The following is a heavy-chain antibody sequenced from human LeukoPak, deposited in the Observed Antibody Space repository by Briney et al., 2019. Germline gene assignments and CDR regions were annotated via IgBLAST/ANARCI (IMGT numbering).Heavy chain of an antibody. Sequence: PSETLSLTCTVSGGSISSSSYYWGWLRQPPGEGLEWIGSIYYSRSTNYNPSLKSRVTISVDTSKNQFSLKLSSVTAADTAVYYCARAKLAARRISWFDPWGQGTLVTVSS. CDR3: ARAKLAARRISWFDP. CDR2: IYYSRST. J-gene: IGHJ5*02. CDR1: GGSISSSSYY. V-gene: IGHV4-39*07. D-gene: IGHD6-6*01.